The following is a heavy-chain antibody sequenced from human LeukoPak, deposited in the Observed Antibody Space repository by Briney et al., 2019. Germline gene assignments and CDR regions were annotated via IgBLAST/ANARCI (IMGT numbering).Heavy chain of an antibody. D-gene: IGHD4-11*01. Sequence: GRSLRLSCAASGLTFSSYTMNWVRPAPGKGVEWVSSIRYCSSYIYYADSVKGRFTSTRDNAKNSLYLQMNSLRAEGTAVYYCARDQGGSSTVTTADYWGQGTLVTVPS. V-gene: IGHV3-21*01. CDR1: GLTFSSYT. J-gene: IGHJ4*02. CDR2: IRYCSSYI. CDR3: ARDQGGSSTVTTADY.